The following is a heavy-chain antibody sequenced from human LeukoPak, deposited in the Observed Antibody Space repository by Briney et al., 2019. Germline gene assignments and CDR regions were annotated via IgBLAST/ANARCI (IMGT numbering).Heavy chain of an antibody. V-gene: IGHV1-2*02. CDR3: ARDRNQYYDILTGYYSLDY. D-gene: IGHD3-9*01. CDR1: GYTFTGYH. CDR2: INPNSGGT. J-gene: IGHJ4*02. Sequence: ASVKVSCKASGYTFTGYHIHWVRQAPGQGLEWMGWINPNSGGTNYAQKFQGRVTMTRDTSISTAYMELSRLRSDDTAVYYCARDRNQYYDILTGYYSLDYWGQGTLVTVSS.